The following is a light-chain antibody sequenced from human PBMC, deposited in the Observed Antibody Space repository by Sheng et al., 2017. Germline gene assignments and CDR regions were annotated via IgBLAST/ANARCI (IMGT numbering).Light chain of an antibody. CDR1: QGISSW. Sequence: DIQMTQSPSSVSASVGDRVTSTCRARQGISSWLAWYQQKPGKAPKLLIFGTSFLQSGVPSRFSGSGSGTDFTLTISSLQPEDFAVYYCQQGNRFPLTFGGGTKVEI. CDR2: GTS. CDR3: QQGNRFPLT. J-gene: IGKJ4*01. V-gene: IGKV1-12*01.